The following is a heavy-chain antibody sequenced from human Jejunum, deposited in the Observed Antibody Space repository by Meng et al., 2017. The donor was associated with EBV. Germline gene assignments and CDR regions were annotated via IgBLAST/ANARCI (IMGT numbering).Heavy chain of an antibody. Sequence: VQRVVAGGEVREPGASVKVSRKASGYTFASYVSNWVRQATGQGPEWMGWRSPNSGNTGYAQKFQGRVTMTMDISISTSYIELSSLRSEDTAVYYCARGGAAGFDYWGQGTLVTVSS. D-gene: IGHD6-13*01. V-gene: IGHV1-8*02. CDR1: GYTFASYV. J-gene: IGHJ4*02. CDR3: ARGGAAGFDY. CDR2: RSPNSGNT.